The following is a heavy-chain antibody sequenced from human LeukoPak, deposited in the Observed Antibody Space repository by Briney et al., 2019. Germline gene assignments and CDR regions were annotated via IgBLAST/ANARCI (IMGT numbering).Heavy chain of an antibody. J-gene: IGHJ4*02. D-gene: IGHD3-3*01. V-gene: IGHV3-53*01. CDR3: ARGGVFDYVGS. Sequence: GGSLRLSCAASGFTVSSNYMSWVRQAPGKGLEWVSIIYTGGSSYYADSVKGRFTISRDNSRNTLYLQMNCLRAEDTAVYYCARGGVFDYVGSWGQGTLVTVSS. CDR2: IYTGGSS. CDR1: GFTVSSNY.